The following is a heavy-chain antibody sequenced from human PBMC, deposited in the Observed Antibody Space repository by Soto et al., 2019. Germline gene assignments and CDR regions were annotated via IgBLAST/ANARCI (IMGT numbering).Heavy chain of an antibody. J-gene: IGHJ4*02. V-gene: IGHV4-30-2*01. Sequence: QLQLQESGSGLVKPSQTLSLTCAVSGGSISSGGYSWSWLRQPPGKGLEGIGYIYHSGSIYYNPSPKSRVTISVDRSKNQFSLKPSSVTAADTAVYYGARVPDYWGQGTLVTVSS. CDR3: ARVPDY. CDR1: GGSISSGGYS. CDR2: IYHSGSI.